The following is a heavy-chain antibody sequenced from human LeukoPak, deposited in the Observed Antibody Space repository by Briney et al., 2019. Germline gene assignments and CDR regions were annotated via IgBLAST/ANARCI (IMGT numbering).Heavy chain of an antibody. Sequence: GGSLRLSCAASGFTFSSYWMSWVRQAPGKGLEWVANIKQDGSEKYYVDSVKGRFTISRDNAKNSLYLQMNSLRAEDTAVYYCARAGYSSSWYRNYYFYYMDVWGKGTTVTVSS. CDR1: GFTFSSYW. J-gene: IGHJ6*03. V-gene: IGHV3-7*04. D-gene: IGHD6-13*01. CDR2: IKQDGSEK. CDR3: ARAGYSSSWYRNYYFYYMDV.